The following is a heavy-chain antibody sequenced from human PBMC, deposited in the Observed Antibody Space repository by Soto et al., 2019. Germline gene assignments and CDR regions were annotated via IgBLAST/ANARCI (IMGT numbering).Heavy chain of an antibody. Sequence: QGQLVQSGPEVKKSGASVKVSCKASGYTFSRYGISWVRQAPGQGLEWMGWISGYNGDTKYAQKVQGRVTMTIDTSTYTAYMELRSLTSDDTAIDCCAKNGQPPYYCYGMDVWGQGTTVTVSS. V-gene: IGHV1-18*01. J-gene: IGHJ6*02. CDR2: ISGYNGDT. D-gene: IGHD2-8*01. CDR1: GYTFSRYG. CDR3: AKNGQPPYYCYGMDV.